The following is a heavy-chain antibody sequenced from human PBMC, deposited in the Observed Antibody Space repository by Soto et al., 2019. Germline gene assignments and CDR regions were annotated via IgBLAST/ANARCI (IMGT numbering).Heavy chain of an antibody. CDR3: ARLKYYDSSCYDCN. D-gene: IGHD3-22*01. V-gene: IGHV3-21*01. CDR1: GFTFSSYS. Sequence: EVQLVESGGGLVKPGGSLRLSCAASGFTFSSYSMNCVRHAPGKGLGWVSSISSSSIYIYYADSVKGRFTISRDNAKNSLYLQMNRLRAEDTSVYYCARLKYYDSSCYDCNWGQVTLVAVSS. J-gene: IGHJ4*02. CDR2: ISSSSIYI.